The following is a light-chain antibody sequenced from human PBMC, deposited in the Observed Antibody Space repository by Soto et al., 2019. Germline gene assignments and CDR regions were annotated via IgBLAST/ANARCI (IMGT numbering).Light chain of an antibody. CDR1: QSVGSSY. J-gene: IGKJ1*01. V-gene: IGKV3-20*01. CDR3: QQYGSSPWT. CDR2: GAS. Sequence: EIVLTQSPGTLSLSPGERATLSCRASQSVGSSYLAWYQQKPGQAPRLLIYGASRRATGIPDRFSGSGSGTDFTLTISRLEPEDFAVYYCQQYGSSPWTVGQGTKVEIK.